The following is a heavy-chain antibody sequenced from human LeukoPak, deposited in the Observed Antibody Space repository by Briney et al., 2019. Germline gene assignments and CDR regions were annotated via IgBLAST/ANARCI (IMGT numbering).Heavy chain of an antibody. CDR2: IWFDGSKK. Sequence: GRSLRLSCAASGFTFSSYGMHWVRQAPGKGLEWVALIWFDGSKKYYADSVEGRFTISRDNSKNTLYLQMNSLRVEDTAVYYCARVANITTFGMDVWGQGTTATVSS. CDR3: ARVANITTFGMDV. J-gene: IGHJ6*02. V-gene: IGHV3-33*01. D-gene: IGHD3-9*01. CDR1: GFTFSSYG.